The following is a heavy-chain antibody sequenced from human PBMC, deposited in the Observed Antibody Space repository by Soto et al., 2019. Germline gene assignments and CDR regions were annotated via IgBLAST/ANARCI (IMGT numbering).Heavy chain of an antibody. CDR3: ARTNTYDGSGYYPGSLY. V-gene: IGHV4-39*01. J-gene: IGHJ4*02. CDR2: IYYSGNT. CDR1: GGSISSSSYY. Sequence: SETLSLTCTVAGGSISSSSYYWGWIRQPPGKGLEWIGSIYYSGNTYYNPSLKSRVTISVDTSKNQFSLKLSSVTAADTAVYYCARTNTYDGSGYYPGSLYWGQGTLVTVSS. D-gene: IGHD3-22*01.